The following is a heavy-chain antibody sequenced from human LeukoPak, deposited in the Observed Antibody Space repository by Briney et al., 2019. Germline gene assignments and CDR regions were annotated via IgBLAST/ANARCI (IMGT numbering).Heavy chain of an antibody. J-gene: IGHJ4*02. D-gene: IGHD3-22*01. V-gene: IGHV3-9*01. CDR3: AKDIDGYYDSSGYYFDH. Sequence: GGSLRLSCAASGFTFDDYAMNWVRQAPGKGLEWASGISWNSGSIGYADSVKGRFTISRDNAKNSLYLQMNSLRAEDTALYYCAKDIDGYYDSSGYYFDHWGQGTLVTVSS. CDR1: GFTFDDYA. CDR2: ISWNSGSI.